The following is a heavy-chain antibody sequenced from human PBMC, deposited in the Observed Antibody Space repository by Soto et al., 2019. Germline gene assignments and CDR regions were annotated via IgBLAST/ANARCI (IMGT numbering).Heavy chain of an antibody. CDR3: APYGNSIVGGLILYYFDQ. CDR1: VCTVISYW. CDR2: VKQDGSER. V-gene: IGHV3-7*01. D-gene: IGHD3-16*02. Sequence: RWSXRLSWSSAVCTVISYWMSWFRHAPGKGREWVANVKQDGSERYYVDSVNGRFAISRNNAKNSLYLQMNSLRAEDTAVYYSAPYGNSIVGGLILYYFDQWGQRTLVNV. J-gene: IGHJ4*02.